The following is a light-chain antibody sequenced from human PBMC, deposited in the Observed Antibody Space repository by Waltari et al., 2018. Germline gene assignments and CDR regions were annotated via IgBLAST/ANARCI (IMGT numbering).Light chain of an antibody. CDR1: QTVSSSS. CDR3: HQYAFSPYT. Sequence: EIVLTQSPGTLSLSPGERATLPCRASQTVSSSSLAWYQQRPGQAPRRLIYGASSRATDIPARFSGRGSGTDFTLTISRLEPDDVAVYYCHQYAFSPYTFGQGTKLELK. CDR2: GAS. J-gene: IGKJ2*01. V-gene: IGKV3-20*01.